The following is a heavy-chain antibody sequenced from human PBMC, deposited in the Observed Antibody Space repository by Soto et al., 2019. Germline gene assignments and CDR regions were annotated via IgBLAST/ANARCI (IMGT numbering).Heavy chain of an antibody. J-gene: IGHJ4*02. CDR2: ISAYNGNT. CDR3: ARRNHRPCDFWSCYTFDY. CDR1: GYTFTSYG. D-gene: IGHD3-3*01. V-gene: IGHV1-18*01. Sequence: ASVKVSCKAPGYTFTSYGISWVRQAPGQGLEWMGWISAYNGNTNYAQKLQGRVTMTTDTSTSTAYMELRSLRSDDTAVYYCARRNHRPCDFWSCYTFDYWGQGTLVTVSS.